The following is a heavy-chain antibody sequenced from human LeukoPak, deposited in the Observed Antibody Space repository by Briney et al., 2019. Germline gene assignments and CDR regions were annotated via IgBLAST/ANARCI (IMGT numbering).Heavy chain of an antibody. Sequence: SETLSLTCAVYGGSFSGYYWSWIRQPPGKGLEWIGEINHSGSTNYNPSLKSRVTISVDTSKNQFSLKLSSVTAADTAVYYCARQLDSYDFWSGYQDYFDYWGQGTLVTVSS. V-gene: IGHV4-34*01. J-gene: IGHJ4*02. CDR1: GGSFSGYY. CDR2: INHSGST. CDR3: ARQLDSYDFWSGYQDYFDY. D-gene: IGHD3-3*01.